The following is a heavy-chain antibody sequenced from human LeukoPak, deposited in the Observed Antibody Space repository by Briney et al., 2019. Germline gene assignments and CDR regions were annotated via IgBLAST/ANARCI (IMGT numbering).Heavy chain of an antibody. CDR1: GFTFSSYE. V-gene: IGHV3-48*03. CDR2: ISGSASTV. Sequence: PGGSLRLSCGASGFTFSSYEMSWVRQAPGKGLQWVSFISGSASTVYYADSVKGRFSISRDNAKNSLYLQMNSLRAEDTAVYYCARSVPGIKTFDYWGQGTLVTVSS. CDR3: ARSVPGIKTFDY. J-gene: IGHJ4*02. D-gene: IGHD6-19*01.